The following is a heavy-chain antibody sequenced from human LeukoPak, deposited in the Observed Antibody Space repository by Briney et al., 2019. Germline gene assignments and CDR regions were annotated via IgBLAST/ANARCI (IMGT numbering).Heavy chain of an antibody. Sequence: PGGSLRLSCATSGFIFSNYAVNWVRQAPGKGLEWVSIISGSGDTTYYADSVKGRFTISRDNAKNSLFLQMNSLRAEDTAVYYCARAAINIPGVRVSFDYWGQGTLVTVSS. CDR3: ARAAINIPGVRVSFDY. J-gene: IGHJ4*02. CDR1: GFIFSNYA. D-gene: IGHD2-2*01. V-gene: IGHV3-23*01. CDR2: ISGSGDTT.